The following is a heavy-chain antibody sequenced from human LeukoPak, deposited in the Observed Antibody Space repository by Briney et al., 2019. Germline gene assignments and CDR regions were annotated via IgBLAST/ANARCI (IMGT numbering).Heavy chain of an antibody. V-gene: IGHV4-34*01. CDR3: ARGHSVSRGNYYYDSTGRFDY. Sequence: SETLSLTCAVYGGSFSGCYWSWIRQPPGQGLEWIGEINHSGSTNYNPSLKSRVTISVDTSKNQFSLKLSSVTAADTAVYYCARGHSVSRGNYYYDSTGRFDYWGQGTLVTVSS. J-gene: IGHJ4*02. D-gene: IGHD3-22*01. CDR1: GGSFSGCY. CDR2: INHSGST.